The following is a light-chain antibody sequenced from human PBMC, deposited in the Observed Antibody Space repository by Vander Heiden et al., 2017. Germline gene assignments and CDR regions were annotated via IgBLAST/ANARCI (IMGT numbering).Light chain of an antibody. J-gene: IGKJ1*01. CDR3: QQYNPWT. V-gene: IGKV1-5*03. CDR1: QSISSW. CDR2: KAS. Sequence: DIQMTQSPSTLSASVGDRVTITCRASQSISSWLAWYQQKPGKAPKLLIYKASSLESGVQSRFSGSGSGTEFTLTISSLQTDDFATYYCQQYNPWTFGQGTKVEIK.